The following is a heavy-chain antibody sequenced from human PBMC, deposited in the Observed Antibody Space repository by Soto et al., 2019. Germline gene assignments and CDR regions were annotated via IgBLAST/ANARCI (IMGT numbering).Heavy chain of an antibody. CDR3: AKDAGGVILAGYPTYNCFVP. J-gene: IGHJ5*02. V-gene: IGHV3-30*18. CDR2: ISYDGSYK. CDR1: GFTFSSRG. D-gene: IGHD3-9*01. Sequence: GGSLRLSCAASGFTFSSRGMHWVRQAPGKGLEWVAVISYDGSYKYYADSVKGRVTISRDNSKNTLYLQMNSLRAEDTAVYYCAKDAGGVILAGYPTYNCFVPWAREPWSPFPQ.